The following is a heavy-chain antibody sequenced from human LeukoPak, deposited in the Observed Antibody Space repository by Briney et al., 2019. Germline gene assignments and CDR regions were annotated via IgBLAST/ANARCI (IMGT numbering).Heavy chain of an antibody. CDR2: ISYDGSNK. CDR3: ARDPFLGEPYYYYYYMDV. J-gene: IGHJ6*03. V-gene: IGHV3-30*04. CDR1: GFTFSSYA. Sequence: SGGSLRLSCAASGFTFSSYAVHWVRQAPGKGLEWVAVISYDGSNKYYADSVKGRFTISRDNSKNTLYLQMNSLGAEDTAVYYCARDPFLGEPYYYYYYMDVWGKGTTVTVSS. D-gene: IGHD1-14*01.